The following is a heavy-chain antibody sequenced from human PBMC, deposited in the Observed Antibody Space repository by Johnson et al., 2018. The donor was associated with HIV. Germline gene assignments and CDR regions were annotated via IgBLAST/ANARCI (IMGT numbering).Heavy chain of an antibody. V-gene: IGHV3-9*01. CDR3: ARVLGSSRRGAFDI. D-gene: IGHD6-6*01. Sequence: VQLVESGGGLVQPGRSLRLSCAASGFTFDDYAMHWVRQAPGKGLEWVSGISWNSDSVDYADSVKGRFTISRDNSKNTLYLQMNSLRAEDTAVYYCARVLGSSRRGAFDIWGQGTMVTVSS. J-gene: IGHJ3*02. CDR1: GFTFDDYA. CDR2: ISWNSDSV.